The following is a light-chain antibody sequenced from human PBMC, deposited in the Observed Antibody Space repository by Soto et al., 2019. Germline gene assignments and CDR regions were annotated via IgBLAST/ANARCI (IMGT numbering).Light chain of an antibody. V-gene: IGKV3-15*01. CDR1: QSLSNT. CDR3: QQYNNWPRT. J-gene: IGKJ1*01. Sequence: EIVMTQSPATLSVSPGERATLSCRASQSLSNTLAWYQHKPGQAPRLLVYGASTRATGIPARFSGSGSGTEFTLTISSLQSEDFAVYYCQQYNNWPRTFGQGTKVDI. CDR2: GAS.